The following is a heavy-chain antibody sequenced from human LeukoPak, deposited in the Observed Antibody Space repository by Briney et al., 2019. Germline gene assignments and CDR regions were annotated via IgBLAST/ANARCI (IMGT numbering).Heavy chain of an antibody. D-gene: IGHD2-2*01. CDR3: VKDRPLVIPAAQFDF. CDR1: GFTFSDYA. CDR2: ISGGGGST. Sequence: GGSLRLSCAASGFTFSDYAMSWVRQTPGKGLEWVSGISGGGGSTSYAASVKGRFAISRDNSKNTLTLHMNSLRDDDSGLYYCVKDRPLVIPAAQFDFWGQGALVIVSS. J-gene: IGHJ4*01. V-gene: IGHV3-23*01.